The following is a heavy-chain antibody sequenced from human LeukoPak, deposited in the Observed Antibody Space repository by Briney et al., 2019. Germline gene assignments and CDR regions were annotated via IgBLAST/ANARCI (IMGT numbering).Heavy chain of an antibody. D-gene: IGHD3-10*01. V-gene: IGHV1-8*01. CDR1: GYTFTSYD. CDR3: ARDPGGSGSYSNWFDP. Sequence: ASVKVSCKASGYTFTSYDINWVRQATGQGLEWMGWMNPNSGNTGYAQKFQGRVTMTRETSTSTVYMELSSLISEDTAVYYCARDPGGSGSYSNWFDPWGQGTLVTVSS. CDR2: MNPNSGNT. J-gene: IGHJ5*02.